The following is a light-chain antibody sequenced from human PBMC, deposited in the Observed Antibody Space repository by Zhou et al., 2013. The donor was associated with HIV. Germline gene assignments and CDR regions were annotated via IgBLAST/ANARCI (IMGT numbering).Light chain of an antibody. CDR2: AAS. CDR3: QQSYSDIYT. Sequence: DIQLTQSPSSLSASVGDRVSITCRASQNLNTYLNWYRQKPGKAPEPLIYAASGLQRGVPSRFSGSGSGTDFTLTITSLQPEDFATYYCQQSYSDIYTFGQGTKVEIK. J-gene: IGKJ2*01. V-gene: IGKV1-39*01. CDR1: QNLNTY.